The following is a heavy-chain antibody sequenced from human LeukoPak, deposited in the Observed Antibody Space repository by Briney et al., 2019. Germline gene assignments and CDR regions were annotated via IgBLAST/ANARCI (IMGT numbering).Heavy chain of an antibody. CDR1: GGTFSSYA. Sequence: SVKVSCKASGGTFSSYAISWVRQAPGQGLEWMGGIIPIFGTANYAQKFQGRVTITTDESTSTAYMELSSLRSEDTAVYYCARGVVVAARPYNWFDPWGQGTLVTVSS. V-gene: IGHV1-69*05. J-gene: IGHJ5*02. D-gene: IGHD2-15*01. CDR2: IIPIFGTA. CDR3: ARGVVVAARPYNWFDP.